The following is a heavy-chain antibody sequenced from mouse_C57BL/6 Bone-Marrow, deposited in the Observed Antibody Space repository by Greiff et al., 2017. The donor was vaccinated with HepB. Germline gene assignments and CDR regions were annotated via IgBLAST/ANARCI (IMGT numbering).Heavy chain of an antibody. V-gene: IGHV7-3*01. D-gene: IGHD2-1*01. CDR3: ARISWYRAMGY. CDR2: IRNKANGYTT. CDR1: GFTFTDYY. J-gene: IGHJ4*01. Sequence: EVQLVESGGGLVQPGGSLSLSCAASGFTFTDYYMSWVRQPPGKALEWLGVIRNKANGYTTEYSASVKGRFTISRDNSKSILYLQMNALRAEDSATYYCARISWYRAMGYWGQGNSGTVSS.